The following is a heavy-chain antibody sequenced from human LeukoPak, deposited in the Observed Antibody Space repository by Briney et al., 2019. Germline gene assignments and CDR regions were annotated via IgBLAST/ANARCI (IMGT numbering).Heavy chain of an antibody. D-gene: IGHD2-21*02. Sequence: GGSLRLSCAASGFTFSTHTMYWVRQAPGKGLERVSSISGNSRTIYYVDSVKGRFTISRDNAKNSLYLQMNSLRAEDTAVYYCVSEGNCPGDCGYFDSWGQGTPVTVSS. CDR2: ISGNSRTI. CDR3: VSEGNCPGDCGYFDS. J-gene: IGHJ4*01. V-gene: IGHV3-48*04. CDR1: GFTFSTHT.